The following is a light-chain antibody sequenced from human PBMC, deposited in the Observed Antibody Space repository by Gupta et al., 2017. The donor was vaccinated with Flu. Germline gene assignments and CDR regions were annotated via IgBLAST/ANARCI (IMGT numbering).Light chain of an antibody. CDR3: QSSDCDRSGIVV. CDR2: HDN. J-gene: IGLJ2*01. Sequence: TIACTGSGSNIGAGYDVNWYRQLPGAAPSLLIFHDNNRPSGVPERFSGTKSGASAALAIAGLQDEDDGYYYCQSSDCDRSGIVVFGGGTKLTVL. V-gene: IGLV1-40*03. CDR1: GSNIGAGYD.